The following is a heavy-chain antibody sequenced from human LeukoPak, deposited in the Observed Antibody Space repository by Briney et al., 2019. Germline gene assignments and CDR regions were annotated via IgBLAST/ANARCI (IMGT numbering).Heavy chain of an antibody. CDR3: ASFRGDDAFDI. V-gene: IGHV4-59*08. Sequence: SETLSLTCTVSGGSISSYYWSWIRQPPGKGLEWIGYIYYSGSTNYNPSLKSRVTISVDTSKNQFSLKLSSVTAADTAVYYCASFRGDDAFDIWGQGTMGTVSS. J-gene: IGHJ3*02. CDR2: IYYSGST. D-gene: IGHD2-21*01. CDR1: GGSISSYY.